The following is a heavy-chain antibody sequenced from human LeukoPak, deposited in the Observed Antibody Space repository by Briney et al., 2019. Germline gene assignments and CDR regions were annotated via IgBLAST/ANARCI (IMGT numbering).Heavy chain of an antibody. D-gene: IGHD3-22*01. CDR2: ISGSGGST. J-gene: IGHJ3*02. CDR1: GFTFSSYA. CDR3: AGAGDYYDSSGADDAFDI. Sequence: PGGSLRLSCAASGFTFSSYAMSWVRQAPGKGLEWVSAISGSGGSTYYADSVKGRFTISRDNSKNTLYLQMNSLRDEDTAVYYCAGAGDYYDSSGADDAFDIWGQGTMVTVSS. V-gene: IGHV3-23*01.